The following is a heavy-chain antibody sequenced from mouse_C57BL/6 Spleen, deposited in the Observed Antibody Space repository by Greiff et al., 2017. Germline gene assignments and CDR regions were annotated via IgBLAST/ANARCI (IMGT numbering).Heavy chain of an antibody. CDR2: INPSSGYT. D-gene: IGHD1-1*01. Sequence: QVQLQQSGAELARPGASVKMSCKASGYTFTSYTMHWVKQRPGQGLEWIGYINPSSGYTKYNQKFKDKATLTADKSSSTAYMQLSSLTYEDSAVYYCARWGYGSSYDGYWGQGTTLTVSS. J-gene: IGHJ2*01. V-gene: IGHV1-4*01. CDR3: ARWGYGSSYDGY. CDR1: GYTFTSYT.